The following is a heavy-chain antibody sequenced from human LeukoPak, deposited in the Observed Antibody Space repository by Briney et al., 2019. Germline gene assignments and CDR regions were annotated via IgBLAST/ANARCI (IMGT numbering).Heavy chain of an antibody. CDR3: AKSGGYGLIDY. J-gene: IGHJ4*02. CDR2: IYYSGST. V-gene: IGHV4-59*04. D-gene: IGHD1-26*01. CDR1: GGSISSYY. Sequence: SETLSLTCTVSGGSISSYYWSWIRQPPGKGLEWIGYIYYSGSTYYNESLESRVTISIDTSKNQFSLKLNSVTAADTAMYYCAKSGGYGLIDYWGQGALVTVSS.